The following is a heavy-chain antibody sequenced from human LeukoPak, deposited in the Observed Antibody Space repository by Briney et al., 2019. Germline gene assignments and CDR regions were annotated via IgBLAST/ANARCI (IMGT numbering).Heavy chain of an antibody. CDR3: ARGAVVVPAAMIGGRYFDY. CDR2: INAGNGNT. Sequence: RASVKVSCKASGYTFTSYAMHWVRQAPGQRLEWIGWINAGNGNTKYSQKFQGRVTITRDTSASTAYMELSSLRSEDTAVYYCARGAVVVPAAMIGGRYFDYWGQGTLVTVSS. D-gene: IGHD2-2*01. J-gene: IGHJ4*02. CDR1: GYTFTSYA. V-gene: IGHV1-3*01.